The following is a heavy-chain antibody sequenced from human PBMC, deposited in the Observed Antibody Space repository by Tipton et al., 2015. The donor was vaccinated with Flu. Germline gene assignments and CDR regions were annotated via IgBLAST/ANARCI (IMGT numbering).Heavy chain of an antibody. CDR1: GFTFSSYA. CDR2: ISGSGGST. Sequence: SLRLSCAASGFTFSSYAMSWVRQAPGKGLEWVSAISGSGGSTYYADSVKGRFTISRDNSKNTLYLQMNSLRAEDTAVYYCAKEFNDRGDSSSWYWAYYYYYYGMDVWGQGTTVTVSS. V-gene: IGHV3-23*01. J-gene: IGHJ6*02. D-gene: IGHD6-13*01. CDR3: AKEFNDRGDSSSWYWAYYYYYYGMDV.